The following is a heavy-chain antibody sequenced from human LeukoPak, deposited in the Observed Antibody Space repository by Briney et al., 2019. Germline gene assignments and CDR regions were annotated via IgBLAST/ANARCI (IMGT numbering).Heavy chain of an antibody. J-gene: IGHJ4*02. Sequence: SETLSLTCAVSGYSISSGYYWGWIRPPPGKGLEWIGSIYHSGSTYYNPSLKSRVTISVDTSKNQFSLKLSSVTAADTAVYYCAVNVVVVPAASFDYWRQGTLVTVSS. V-gene: IGHV4-38-2*01. CDR1: GYSISSGYY. CDR2: IYHSGST. D-gene: IGHD2-2*01. CDR3: AVNVVVVPAASFDY.